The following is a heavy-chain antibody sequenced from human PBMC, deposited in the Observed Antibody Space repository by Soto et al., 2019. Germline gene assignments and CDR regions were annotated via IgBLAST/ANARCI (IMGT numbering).Heavy chain of an antibody. J-gene: IGHJ4*02. V-gene: IGHV3-33*01. D-gene: IGHD2-15*01. CDR3: ARGGYCSGGSCYSRGNDY. Sequence: GGSLRLSCAASGFTFSSYGMHWVRQAPGKGLEWVAVIWYDGSNKYYADSVKGRFTISRDNSKNTPYLQMNSLRAEDTAVYYCARGGYCSGGSCYSRGNDYWGQGTLVTVSS. CDR1: GFTFSSYG. CDR2: IWYDGSNK.